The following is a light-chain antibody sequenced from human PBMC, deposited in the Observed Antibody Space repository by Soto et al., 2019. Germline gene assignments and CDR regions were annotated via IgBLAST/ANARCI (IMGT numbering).Light chain of an antibody. CDR2: AAS. Sequence: IQMTQSPSSLSASVGDRITIACRARQSISSYLNWYQQKPGKAPKLLIYAASSLQSGVPSRFSGSGSGTDFTLTISSLQPEDFATYYCQQSYSTPRTFGGGTKVDIK. V-gene: IGKV1-39*01. J-gene: IGKJ4*01. CDR1: QSISSY. CDR3: QQSYSTPRT.